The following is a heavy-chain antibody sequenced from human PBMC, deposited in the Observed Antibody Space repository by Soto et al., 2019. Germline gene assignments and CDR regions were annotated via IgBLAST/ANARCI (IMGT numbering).Heavy chain of an antibody. V-gene: IGHV1-3*01. CDR3: ARGIATGQLDP. CDR2: INPDNGNT. D-gene: IGHD2-15*01. Sequence: VASVKVSCKASGYTFTRYTMNWVRQAPGQRLEWMGWINPDNGNTKSSQKFQDRVIITRDTSASTAYMDLSSLRSEETAVYYCARGIATGQLDPWGQGTLVTVSS. CDR1: GYTFTRYT. J-gene: IGHJ5*02.